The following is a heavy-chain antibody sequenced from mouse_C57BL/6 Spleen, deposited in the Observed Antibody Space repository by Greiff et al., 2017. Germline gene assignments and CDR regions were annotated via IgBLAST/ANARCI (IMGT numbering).Heavy chain of an antibody. CDR1: GFTFSSYG. D-gene: IGHD1-1*01. CDR2: ISSGGSYT. J-gene: IGHJ4*01. V-gene: IGHV5-6*01. CDR3: ARQGITTVVVEDAMDY. Sequence: VQLQQSGGDLVKPGGSLKLSCAASGFTFSSYGMSWVRQTPDKRLEWVATISSGGSYTYYPDSVKGRFTISRDNAKNTLYLQMSSLKSEDTAMYYCARQGITTVVVEDAMDYWGQGTSVTVSS.